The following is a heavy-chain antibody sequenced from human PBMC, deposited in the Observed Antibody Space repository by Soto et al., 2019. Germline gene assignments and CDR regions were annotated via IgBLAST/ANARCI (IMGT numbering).Heavy chain of an antibody. CDR1: GYTFTSYY. V-gene: IGHV1-46*01. J-gene: IGHJ4*02. CDR2: INPSGGST. D-gene: IGHD6-13*01. CDR3: ARSLIAAASLTPPRR. Sequence: GASVKVSCKASGYTFTSYYMHWVRQAPGQGLEWMGIINPSGGSTSYAQKFQGRVTMTRDTSTSTVYMELSSLRSEDTAVYYCARSLIAAASLTPPRRWGQGTLVTVSS.